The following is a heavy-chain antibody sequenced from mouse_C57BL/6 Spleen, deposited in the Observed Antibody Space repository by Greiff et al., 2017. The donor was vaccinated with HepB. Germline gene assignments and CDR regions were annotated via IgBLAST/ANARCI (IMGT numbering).Heavy chain of an antibody. CDR3: ARPPNYYGSSYVYFDY. D-gene: IGHD1-1*01. CDR1: GFTFSDYG. J-gene: IGHJ2*01. CDR2: ISSGSSTI. Sequence: EVQLVESGGGLVKPGGSLKLSCAASGFTFSDYGMHWVRQAPEKGLEWVAYISSGSSTIYYADTVKGRFTISRDNAKNTLFLQMTSLRSEDTAMYYCARPPNYYGSSYVYFDYGGQGTTLTVSS. V-gene: IGHV5-17*01.